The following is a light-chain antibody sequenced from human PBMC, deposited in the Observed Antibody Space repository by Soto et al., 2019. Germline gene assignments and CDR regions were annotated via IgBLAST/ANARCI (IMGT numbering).Light chain of an antibody. CDR2: EVT. CDR3: NSFTNAETFV. V-gene: IGLV2-14*02. CDR1: NSDVGYYV. J-gene: IGLJ1*01. Sequence: QSALTQPASVSGSPGQSITISCTGTNSDVGYYVVSWYQQHPGKAPKLLIYEVTKRPSGVSDRFSGSKSGNTASLTISGLQAEDEADYYCNSFTNAETFVFGTGTKVTVL.